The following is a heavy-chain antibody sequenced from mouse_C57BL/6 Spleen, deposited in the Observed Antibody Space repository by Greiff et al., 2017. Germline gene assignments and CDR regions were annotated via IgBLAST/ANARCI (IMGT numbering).Heavy chain of an antibody. CDR1: GYTFTSYG. Sequence: VKLMESGAELARPGASVKLSCKASGYTFTSYGISWVKQRTGQGLEWIGEIYPRSGNTYYNEKFKGKATLTADKSSSTAYMELRSLTSEDSAVYFCALYYGSSSAWFAYWGQGTLVTVSA. CDR2: IYPRSGNT. J-gene: IGHJ3*01. CDR3: ALYYGSSSAWFAY. V-gene: IGHV1-81*01. D-gene: IGHD1-1*01.